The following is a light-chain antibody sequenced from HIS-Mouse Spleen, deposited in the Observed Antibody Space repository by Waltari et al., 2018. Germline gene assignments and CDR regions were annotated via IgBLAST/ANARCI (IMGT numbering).Light chain of an antibody. CDR3: QAWDSSYSV. Sequence: SYELTQPPSVSVSPGQTASITSSGAKLGDKYACWYQQKPGQSPVLVIYQDSKRPSGIPERFSGSNSGNTATLTISGTQAMDEADYYCQAWDSSYSVFGGGTKLTVL. CDR2: QDS. J-gene: IGLJ2*01. V-gene: IGLV3-1*01. CDR1: KLGDKY.